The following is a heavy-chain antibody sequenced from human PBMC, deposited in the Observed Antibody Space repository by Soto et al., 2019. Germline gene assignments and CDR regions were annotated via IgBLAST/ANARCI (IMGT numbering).Heavy chain of an antibody. CDR1: GFTFSTYA. V-gene: IGHV3-33*02. Sequence: HPGGSLRLSCAVSGFTFSTYAMHWVRQAPGKGLEWVGLIWFDALKQYYADSVRGRFTISEDTSTNTVFLEMNNLKAEDTALYYCTRVGFDVWGQGTAVTVSS. J-gene: IGHJ6*02. CDR2: IWFDALKQ. CDR3: TRVGFDV.